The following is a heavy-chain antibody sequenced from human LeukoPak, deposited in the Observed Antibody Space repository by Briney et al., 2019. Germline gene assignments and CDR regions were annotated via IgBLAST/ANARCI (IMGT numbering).Heavy chain of an antibody. J-gene: IGHJ4*02. Sequence: SETLSLTCTVSGGSISSGGYYWSWIRQHPGKGLEWIGYIYYSGSTYYNPSLKSRVTISVDTSKNQSSLKLSSVTAADTAVYYCARVQGMVYANFDYWGQGTLVTVSS. CDR1: GGSISSGGYY. CDR2: IYYSGST. CDR3: ARVQGMVYANFDY. D-gene: IGHD2-8*01. V-gene: IGHV4-31*03.